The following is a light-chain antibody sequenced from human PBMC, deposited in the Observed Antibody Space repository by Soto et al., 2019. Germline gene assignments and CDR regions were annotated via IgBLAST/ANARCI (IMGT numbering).Light chain of an antibody. V-gene: IGLV2-23*02. J-gene: IGLJ3*02. Sequence: QSALTQPASVSGSPGQSITISCTGTSSDVGSCNCVSWYQQHPGKAPTLMIYEVNKRPSGISNRFSGSKSGNTASLTISGLQAEDEADYYWCSSVGSPNWVFGGGTKLTVL. CDR1: SSDVGSCNC. CDR3: CSSVGSPNWV. CDR2: EVN.